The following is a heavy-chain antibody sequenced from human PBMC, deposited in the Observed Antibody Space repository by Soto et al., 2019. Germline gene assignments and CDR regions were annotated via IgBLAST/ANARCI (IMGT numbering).Heavy chain of an antibody. Sequence: PSETLSLTCTVSGGSVSSSSYYWGWVRQPPGKGLEWIGYIYYSGSTNYNPSLKSRVTISVDTSKNQFSLKLSSVTAADTAVYYCATTSQSGTLEWLLLNAFDIWGQGTMVTVSS. V-gene: IGHV4-61*01. CDR2: IYYSGST. CDR3: ATTSQSGTLEWLLLNAFDI. J-gene: IGHJ3*02. D-gene: IGHD3-3*01. CDR1: GGSVSSSSYY.